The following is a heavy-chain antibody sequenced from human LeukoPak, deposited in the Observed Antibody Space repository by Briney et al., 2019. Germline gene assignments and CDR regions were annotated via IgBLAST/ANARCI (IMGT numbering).Heavy chain of an antibody. CDR3: TRRLGPAATGYYFDY. CDR2: IYSDGSST. D-gene: IGHD2-2*01. Sequence: GGSLRLSCAASGFTFSRYWMHWVRQAPGKGLVWVSGIYSDGSSTTYADSVKGRFTISRDNAKNTLYLQMYSLRAEDTAVYYCTRRLGPAATGYYFDYWGQGTLVTVSS. CDR1: GFTFSRYW. J-gene: IGHJ4*02. V-gene: IGHV3-74*01.